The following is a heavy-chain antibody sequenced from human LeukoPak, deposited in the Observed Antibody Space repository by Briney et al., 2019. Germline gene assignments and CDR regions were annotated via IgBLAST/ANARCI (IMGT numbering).Heavy chain of an antibody. V-gene: IGHV4-59*01. CDR1: GGSISSYY. Sequence: SETLSLTCTVSGGSISSYYWSWIRQPPGKGLEWIGYIYYSGSTNYNPSLKSRVTISVDTSKNQFSLKLSSVTAADTAVYYCASTGSYGDYYYYMDVWGKGTTVTISS. CDR2: IYYSGST. D-gene: IGHD4-17*01. CDR3: ASTGSYGDYYYYMDV. J-gene: IGHJ6*03.